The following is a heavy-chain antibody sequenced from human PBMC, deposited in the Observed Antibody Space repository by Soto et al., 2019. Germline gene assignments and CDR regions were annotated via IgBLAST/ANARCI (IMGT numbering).Heavy chain of an antibody. CDR3: AKREALYCSSTSCSYYFDY. CDR1: GFTFSSYA. J-gene: IGHJ4*02. Sequence: GESLKISCAASGFTFSSYAMSWVRQAPGKGLEWVSAISGSGGSTYYADSVKGRFTISRDNSKNTLYLQMNSLRAEDTAVYYCAKREALYCSSTSCSYYFDYWGQGTLVTVSS. CDR2: ISGSGGST. V-gene: IGHV3-23*01. D-gene: IGHD2-2*01.